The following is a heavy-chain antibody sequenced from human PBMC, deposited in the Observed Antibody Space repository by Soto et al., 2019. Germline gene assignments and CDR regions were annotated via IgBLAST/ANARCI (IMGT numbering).Heavy chain of an antibody. Sequence: EVQLLESGGGLVQPGGSLRLSCAASGFTFSSYAMSWVRQAPGKGLEWVSAISGSGGSTYYADSVKGRFTISRDNYKNTLYLQMNSLRAEDTAVYCCAKVSDAYAVYFQHWGQGTLVTVSS. CDR2: ISGSGGST. CDR3: AKVSDAYAVYFQH. J-gene: IGHJ1*01. V-gene: IGHV3-23*01. CDR1: GFTFSSYA. D-gene: IGHD3-16*01.